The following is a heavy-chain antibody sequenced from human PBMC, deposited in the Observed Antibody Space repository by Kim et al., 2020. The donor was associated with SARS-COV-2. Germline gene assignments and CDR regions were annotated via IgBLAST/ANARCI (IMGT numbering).Heavy chain of an antibody. D-gene: IGHD3-3*01. CDR2: IKQDGSEK. CDR3: ARDSYDGPFDY. CDR1: GFTFSSYW. V-gene: IGHV3-7*01. Sequence: GGSLRLSCAASGFTFSSYWMSWVRQVPGKGLEWVANIKQDGSEKYYVDSVKGRFTISRDNAKNSLYLQMNSLRAEDTAVYYCARDSYDGPFDYWGQGTLVTLSS. J-gene: IGHJ4*02.